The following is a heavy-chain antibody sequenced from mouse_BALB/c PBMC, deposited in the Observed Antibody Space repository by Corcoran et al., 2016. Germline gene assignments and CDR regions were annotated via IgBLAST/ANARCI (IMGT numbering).Heavy chain of an antibody. Sequence: EVQLQQSGPELVKPGASMKISCKASGYSFTGYTMNWVKQSHGMNLEWIGLINPYNGGTSYNQKFKGKATLTVDKSSSTAYMELLSLTSEDSAVYYCARRRTARATSGFAYWGQGTLVTVSA. CDR3: ARRRTARATSGFAY. CDR2: INPYNGGT. CDR1: GYSFTGYT. D-gene: IGHD3-2*01. V-gene: IGHV1-18*01. J-gene: IGHJ3*01.